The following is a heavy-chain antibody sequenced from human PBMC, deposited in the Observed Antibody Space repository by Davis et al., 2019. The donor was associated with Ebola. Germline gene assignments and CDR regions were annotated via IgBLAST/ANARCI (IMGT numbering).Heavy chain of an antibody. Sequence: AASVKVSCKASGYTFTSYYMHWVRQAPGQGLEWMGIINPSGGSTSYAQKFQGRVTMTRDTSTSTAYMELSSLRSEDTAVYYCARSGGGQYYFDYWGQGTLVTVSS. J-gene: IGHJ4*02. CDR1: GYTFTSYY. V-gene: IGHV1-46*01. CDR3: ARSGGGQYYFDY. CDR2: INPSGGST. D-gene: IGHD2-15*01.